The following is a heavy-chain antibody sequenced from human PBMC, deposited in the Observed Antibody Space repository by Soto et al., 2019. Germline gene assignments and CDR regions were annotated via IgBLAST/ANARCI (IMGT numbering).Heavy chain of an antibody. V-gene: IGHV3-30*18. CDR1: GFTFSSYG. Sequence: RRLSCAASGFTFSSYGMHWVRQAPGKGLEWVAVISYDGSNKYYADSVKGRFTISRDNSKNTLYLQMNSLRAEDTAVYYCAKDLGAAGTEGYYYYGMDVWGQGTTVTVSS. CDR3: AKDLGAAGTEGYYYYGMDV. D-gene: IGHD6-13*01. CDR2: ISYDGSNK. J-gene: IGHJ6*02.